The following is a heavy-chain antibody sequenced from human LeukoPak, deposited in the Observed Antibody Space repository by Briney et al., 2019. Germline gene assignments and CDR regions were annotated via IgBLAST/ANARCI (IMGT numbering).Heavy chain of an antibody. D-gene: IGHD2-15*01. CDR3: AGSRVPGAVDI. CDR1: GFTFSSHW. CDR2: INQDGSEK. V-gene: IGHV3-7*05. J-gene: IGHJ3*02. Sequence: PGGSLRLSCAASGFTFSSHWMNWVRQAPGKGLEWVANINQDGSEKYYVDSVKGGFTISRDNAKKSLYLQMNSLRAEDTAVYYCAGSRVPGAVDIWGQGTMVTVSS.